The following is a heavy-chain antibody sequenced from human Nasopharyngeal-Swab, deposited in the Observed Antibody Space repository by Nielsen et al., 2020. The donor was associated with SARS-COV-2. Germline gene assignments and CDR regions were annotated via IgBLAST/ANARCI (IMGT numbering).Heavy chain of an antibody. CDR2: IRGGGAGT. V-gene: IGHV3-23*01. D-gene: IGHD6-19*01. J-gene: IGHJ4*02. CDR1: GFTFSDYA. CDR3: AKGDVSGQWLGARFDS. Sequence: GGSLRLSCAGSGFTFSDYAMSWVRQAPGKGLEWVSFIRGGGAGTYYADSVKGRFTISRDNSRNTVYLQMNSLRAQETAVYYCAKGDVSGQWLGARFDSWGQGTLVTVSS.